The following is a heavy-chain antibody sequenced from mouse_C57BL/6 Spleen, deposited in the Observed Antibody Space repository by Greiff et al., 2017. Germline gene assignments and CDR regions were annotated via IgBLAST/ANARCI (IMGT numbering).Heavy chain of an antibody. J-gene: IGHJ4*01. CDR2: IWGGGGT. CDR1: GFSFTSYG. CDR3: AKRGCDSAMDY. V-gene: IGHV2-9*01. Sequence: VQLQESGPGLVAPSQSLSISCTASGFSFTSYGVDWVRQTPGKGLEWLGVIWGGGGTTYNSALMSSLSICKDNSKIQVYIKMNSLQTDDTAMYYCAKRGCDSAMDYWGQGTSVTVSS. D-gene: IGHD3-3*01.